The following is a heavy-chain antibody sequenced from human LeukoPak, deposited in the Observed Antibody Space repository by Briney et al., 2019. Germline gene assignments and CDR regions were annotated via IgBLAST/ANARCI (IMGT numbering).Heavy chain of an antibody. Sequence: ASVKVSCKASGYTFTSYYMHWVRQAPGQGLEWMGGIIPIFGTANYAQKFQGRVTITTDESTSTAYMELSSLRSEDTAVYYCARDHYHDSSEDAFDIWGQGTMVTVSS. V-gene: IGHV1-69*05. J-gene: IGHJ3*02. CDR2: IIPIFGTA. D-gene: IGHD3-22*01. CDR3: ARDHYHDSSEDAFDI. CDR1: GYTFTSYY.